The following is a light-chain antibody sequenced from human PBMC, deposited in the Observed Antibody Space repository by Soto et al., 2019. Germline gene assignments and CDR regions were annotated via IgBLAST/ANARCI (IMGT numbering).Light chain of an antibody. CDR2: EVS. V-gene: IGLV2-14*01. J-gene: IGLJ1*01. CDR1: SSVVGGYNY. Sequence: QSVLAHPASVSGSPGQSITISCTGTSSVVGGYNYVSWYQQHPGKAPKLMIYEVSNRPSGVSNRFSGSKSGNTASLTISGLQAEDEADYYCSSYTSSSTRVFGTGTKVTVL. CDR3: SSYTSSSTRV.